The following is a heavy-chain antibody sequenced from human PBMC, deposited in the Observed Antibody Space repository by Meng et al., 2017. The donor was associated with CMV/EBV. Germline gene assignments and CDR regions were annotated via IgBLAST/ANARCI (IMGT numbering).Heavy chain of an antibody. D-gene: IGHD6-13*01. Sequence: ASVKVSCKASGYTFTSYDINWVRQATGQGLEWMGWMNPNSGNTGYAQKFQGRVTITRNTSMSTAYMELSSLRSEDTAVYYCARRPSYSSPNYYYYGMDVWGQGTTVTVSS. CDR3: ARRPSYSSPNYYYYGMDV. J-gene: IGHJ6*02. CDR2: MNPNSGNT. V-gene: IGHV1-8*03. CDR1: GYTFTSYD.